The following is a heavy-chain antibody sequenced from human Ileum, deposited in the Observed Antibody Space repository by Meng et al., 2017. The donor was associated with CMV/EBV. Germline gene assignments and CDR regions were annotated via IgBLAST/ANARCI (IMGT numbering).Heavy chain of an antibody. J-gene: IGHJ6*02. CDR2: IKSETDGATT. Sequence: GGSLRLSCAASGFTFTDAWMSWVRQAPGKGLEWVGRIKSETDGATTDYAAPVKGRFTISRDDSKNTLYLQMNSLKSEDTAVYHCTRLTIFGVVTHGMDVWGQGNTVNGAS. CDR1: GFTFTDAW. D-gene: IGHD3-3*01. CDR3: TRLTIFGVVTHGMDV. V-gene: IGHV3-15*01.